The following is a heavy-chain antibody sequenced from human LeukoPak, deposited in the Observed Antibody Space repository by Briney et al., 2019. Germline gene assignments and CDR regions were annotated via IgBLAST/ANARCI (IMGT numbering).Heavy chain of an antibody. J-gene: IGHJ4*02. V-gene: IGHV4-39*07. CDR3: ARDDWAYYGSGNHAFN. CDR2: IYYRGST. D-gene: IGHD3-10*01. CDR1: GGSISRSGYY. Sequence: PSETLSLTCAASGGSISRSGYYWGWIRQPPGMGLEGIVRIYYRGSTYYNPYLRSRVTLPVDTSKNQFSLKVSSVTAADTAVYYCARDDWAYYGSGNHAFNWGQGTLVTVSS.